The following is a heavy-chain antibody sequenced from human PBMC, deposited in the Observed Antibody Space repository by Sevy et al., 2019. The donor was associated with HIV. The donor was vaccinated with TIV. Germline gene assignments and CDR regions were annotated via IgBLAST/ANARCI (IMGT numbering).Heavy chain of an antibody. CDR1: GFTFSSYE. J-gene: IGHJ5*02. CDR2: ISTSGKST. CDR3: LRSGGAYDAGFDP. D-gene: IGHD3-22*01. V-gene: IGHV3-48*03. Sequence: GGSLRLSCVASGFTFSSYEMNWVRQAPGKGLEWVSKISTSGKSTFYADSVDGRVTISRDNAKNSVFLKTNSLRADDTAVYYCLRSGGAYDAGFDPWGQGTLVTVSS.